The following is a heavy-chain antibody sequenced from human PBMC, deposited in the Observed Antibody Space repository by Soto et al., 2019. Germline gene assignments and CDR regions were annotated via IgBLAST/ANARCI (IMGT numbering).Heavy chain of an antibody. CDR1: GFSISNNY. Sequence: EVQLVETGGALIQPGGSLRLSCAVSGFSISNNYMFWVRQAPGKGLDWVSVIYTGGSAYYADSVKGRFTISRDSSKNMLHLQMNSLRDEDTAVYYCARDGGDWASGFGYWGQGTLVTVSS. D-gene: IGHD2-21*02. CDR2: IYTGGSA. J-gene: IGHJ4*02. V-gene: IGHV3-53*02. CDR3: ARDGGDWASGFGY.